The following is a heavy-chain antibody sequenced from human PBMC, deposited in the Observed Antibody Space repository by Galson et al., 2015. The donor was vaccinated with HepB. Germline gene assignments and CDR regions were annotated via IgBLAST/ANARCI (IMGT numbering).Heavy chain of an antibody. V-gene: IGHV1-69*13. CDR3: ARVLGVVYAAGYGMDV. CDR1: GGTFSSYA. J-gene: IGHJ6*02. CDR2: IIPIFGTA. Sequence: SVKVSCKASGGTFSSYAISWVRQAPGQGLEWMGGIIPIFGTANYAQKFQGRVTITADESTSTAYMELSSLRSEDTAVYYCARVLGVVYAAGYGMDVWGQGTTVTVSS. D-gene: IGHD2-8*02.